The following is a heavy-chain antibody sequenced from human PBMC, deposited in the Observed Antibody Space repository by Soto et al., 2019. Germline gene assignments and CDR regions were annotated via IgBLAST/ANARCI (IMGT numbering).Heavy chain of an antibody. J-gene: IGHJ4*02. CDR3: VRDVGPITIFGEALSGYFDS. D-gene: IGHD3-3*01. V-gene: IGHV3-7*03. Sequence: GGSLRLSCAASGFAFNNYWMSWVRQAPGKGPEWVASIKYDGSEKYYVDSVKGRFTVSRDNAKNSLSMHLNSLRADDTAVYYCVRDVGPITIFGEALSGYFDSWGQGTLVTVSS. CDR1: GFAFNNYW. CDR2: IKYDGSEK.